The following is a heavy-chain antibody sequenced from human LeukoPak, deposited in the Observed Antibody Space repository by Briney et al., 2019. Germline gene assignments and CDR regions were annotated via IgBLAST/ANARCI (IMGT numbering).Heavy chain of an antibody. CDR1: GFTFISYW. Sequence: GGSLRLSCAASGFTFISYWLTWVRQAPGKGLEWVANIKQDGSEKYYVGSVKGRFTISRDNAKNSLYLQMNSLRAEDTAVYYCARGHSEGYFDWFDPWGQGTLVTVSS. V-gene: IGHV3-7*01. CDR2: IKQDGSEK. D-gene: IGHD6-13*01. CDR3: ARGHSEGYFDWFDP. J-gene: IGHJ5*02.